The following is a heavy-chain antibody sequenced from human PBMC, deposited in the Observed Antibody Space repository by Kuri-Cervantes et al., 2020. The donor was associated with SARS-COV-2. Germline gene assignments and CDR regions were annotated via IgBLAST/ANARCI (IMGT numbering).Heavy chain of an antibody. D-gene: IGHD3-3*01. Sequence: GESLKISCTASGFILSDYYMTWIRQAPGKGLEWVSNIGPSGTTKYYADSVKGRFTISRDNSKNTLYLQMNSLRAEDTAVYYCAKDQEGRYDFWSGTGPAYWGQGTLVTVSS. CDR1: GFILSDYY. V-gene: IGHV3-11*04. CDR2: IGPSGTTK. J-gene: IGHJ4*02. CDR3: AKDQEGRYDFWSGTGPAY.